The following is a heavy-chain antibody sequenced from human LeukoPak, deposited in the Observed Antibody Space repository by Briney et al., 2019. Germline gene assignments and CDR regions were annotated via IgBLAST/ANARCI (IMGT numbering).Heavy chain of an antibody. V-gene: IGHV1-46*01. CDR1: GYTFTSNY. CDR3: ARDQEGFDH. J-gene: IGHJ4*02. Sequence: AASVKVSCKASGYTFTSNYIHWVRQAPGQGLEWMGMIYPRDGSTSYAQKFQGRVTVTRDTSTSTVHMELSGLKSEDTAVYYCARDQEGFDHWGQGTLVTVSS. CDR2: IYPRDGST.